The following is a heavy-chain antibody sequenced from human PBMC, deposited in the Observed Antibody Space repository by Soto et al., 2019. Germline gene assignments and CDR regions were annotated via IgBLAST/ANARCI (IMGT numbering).Heavy chain of an antibody. CDR1: GGTFSSYA. CDR3: ARARYDILTGYNYYYYGMDV. Sequence: QVQLVQSGAEVKKPGSSVKVSCKASGGTFSSYAIRWVRQAPGQGLEWMGGIIPIFGTAHYAQKFQGRVTITADESTSTAYMELSSLRSEDTAVYYCARARYDILTGYNYYYYGMDVWGQGTTVTVSS. J-gene: IGHJ6*02. D-gene: IGHD3-9*01. CDR2: IIPIFGTA. V-gene: IGHV1-69*01.